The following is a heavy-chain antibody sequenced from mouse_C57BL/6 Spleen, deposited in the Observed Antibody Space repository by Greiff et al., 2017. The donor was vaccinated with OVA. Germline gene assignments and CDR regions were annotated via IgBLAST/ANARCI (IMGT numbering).Heavy chain of an antibody. D-gene: IGHD6-1*01. V-gene: IGHV14-3*01. J-gene: IGHJ4*01. CDR3: ASSRVLYYYAMDY. CDR2: IDPANGNT. CDR1: GFNIKNTY. Sequence: EVQLQQSVAELVRPGASVKLSCTASGFNIKNTYMHWVKQRPEQGLEWIGRIDPANGNTKYAPKFQGKATITADTSSNTAYLQLSSLTSEDAAIDYCASSRVLYYYAMDYWGQGTSVTVSS.